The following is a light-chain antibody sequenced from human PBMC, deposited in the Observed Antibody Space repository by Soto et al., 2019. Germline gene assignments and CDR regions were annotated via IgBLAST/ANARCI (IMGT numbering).Light chain of an antibody. CDR3: TSYTSSSTQV. Sequence: QSALSQPASVSGSPGQSITISCTGTSSYVGGYNYVSWYQQHPGKAPKLMIYDVSNRPSGVSNRFSGSKSGNTASLTISGLQAEDEADYYCTSYTSSSTQVFGTGTWSPS. V-gene: IGLV2-14*01. CDR2: DVS. J-gene: IGLJ1*01. CDR1: SSYVGGYNY.